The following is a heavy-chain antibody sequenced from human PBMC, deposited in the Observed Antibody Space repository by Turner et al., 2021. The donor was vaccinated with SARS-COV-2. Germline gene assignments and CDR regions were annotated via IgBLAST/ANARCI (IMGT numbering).Heavy chain of an antibody. J-gene: IGHJ4*02. D-gene: IGHD3-10*01. CDR3: ARDPRAGIDY. V-gene: IGHV4-34*01. CDR2: VTYSGST. Sequence: QVHLQQWGAGLLKPSETLSLTCSVDGGSFIGYYWTWVRQPPGKGLQWMGEVTYSGSTNYNPSLRGRLTISVYMSKNHFSLNLISVTAADTAIYYCARDPRAGIDYWGQGTLVTVSS. CDR1: GGSFIGYY.